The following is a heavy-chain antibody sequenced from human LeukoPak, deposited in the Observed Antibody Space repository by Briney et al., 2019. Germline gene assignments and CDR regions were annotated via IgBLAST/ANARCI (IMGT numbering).Heavy chain of an antibody. CDR2: ISSSSSYI. CDR3: ARRLDYDILTGYYYYYGMDV. V-gene: IGHV3-21*01. CDR1: GFTFSTYN. D-gene: IGHD3-9*01. J-gene: IGHJ6*02. Sequence: PGGSLRLSCAASGFTFSTYNMNWVRQAPGKGLEWVSSISSSSSYIYYADSVKGRFTISRDNSKNTLYLQMNSLRAEDTAVYYCARRLDYDILTGYYYYYGMDVWGQGTTVTVSS.